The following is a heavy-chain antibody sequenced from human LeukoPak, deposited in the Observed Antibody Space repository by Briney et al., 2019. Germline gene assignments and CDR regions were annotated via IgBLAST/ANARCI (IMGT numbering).Heavy chain of an antibody. CDR2: ISYDGSNK. D-gene: IGHD6-13*01. V-gene: IGHV3-30*18. Sequence: GGSLRLSCAASGFTFSSYGMHWVRQAPGKGLEWVAVISYDGSNKYYADSVKGRFTISRDNSKNTLYLQMNSLRAEDTAVYYCAKDSSSWYEYYYYYMDVWGKGTTVTVSS. J-gene: IGHJ6*03. CDR1: GFTFSSYG. CDR3: AKDSSSWYEYYYYYMDV.